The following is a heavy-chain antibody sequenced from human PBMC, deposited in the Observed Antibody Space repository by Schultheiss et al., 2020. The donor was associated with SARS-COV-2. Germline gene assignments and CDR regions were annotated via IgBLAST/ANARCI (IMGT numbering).Heavy chain of an antibody. V-gene: IGHV1-2*06. CDR1: GYTFTGYY. J-gene: IGHJ4*02. Sequence: ASVKVSCKASGYTFTGYYMHWVRQAPGQGLEWMGRINPNSGGTNYAQKFQGRVTMTRDTSISTAYMELSRLRSDDTAVYYCARRVPAAIYFDYWGQGTLVTVSS. CDR2: INPNSGGT. CDR3: ARRVPAAIYFDY. D-gene: IGHD2-2*01.